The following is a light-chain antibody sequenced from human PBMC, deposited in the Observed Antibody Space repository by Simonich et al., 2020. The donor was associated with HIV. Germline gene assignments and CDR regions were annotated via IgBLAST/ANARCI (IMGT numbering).Light chain of an antibody. CDR2: GAY. CDR3: QKYTGAPPLT. Sequence: DIQMTQSPSSLSASGGDRVTITCRASQGISNYLDWYQQKPGKVPKLLIYGAYTLQSGVPSRFSGSGSGTYFTLTISGLQPEDVATYYCQKYTGAPPLTFGGGTKVEIK. V-gene: IGKV1-27*01. J-gene: IGKJ4*01. CDR1: QGISNY.